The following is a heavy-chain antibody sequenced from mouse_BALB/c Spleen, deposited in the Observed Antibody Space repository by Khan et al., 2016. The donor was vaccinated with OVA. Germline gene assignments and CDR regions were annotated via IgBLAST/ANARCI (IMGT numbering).Heavy chain of an antibody. CDR1: GFTFKDTY. Sequence: VQLKQSGAELVKPGASVKLSCTASGFTFKDTYMHWVKQSPEQGLEWIGMIYPANGNTKYDPKFPGKATITANITSNTAYLLLSSLTSEDTVVYYCARINAWGQGTTLTVSS. CDR3: ARINA. CDR2: IYPANGNT. J-gene: IGHJ2*01. V-gene: IGHV14-3*02.